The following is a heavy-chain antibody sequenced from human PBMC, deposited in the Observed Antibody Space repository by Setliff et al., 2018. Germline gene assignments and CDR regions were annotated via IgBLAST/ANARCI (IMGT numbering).Heavy chain of an antibody. CDR1: GLTFIYAY. J-gene: IGHJ4*02. Sequence: GSLRLSCEASGLTFIYAYLSWVRQAPGKGLEWVGSIDYSGSTDYNPSLKSRVTMSVDTSKNQFSLKLNSLTAAATAVYYCARIKWFGETDCFDYWGQGTLVTVSS. V-gene: IGHV4-34*01. D-gene: IGHD3-10*01. CDR3: ARIKWFGETDCFDY. CDR2: IDYSGST.